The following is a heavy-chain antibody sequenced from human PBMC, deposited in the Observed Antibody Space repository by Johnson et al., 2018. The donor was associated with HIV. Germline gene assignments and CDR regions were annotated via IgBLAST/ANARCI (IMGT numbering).Heavy chain of an antibody. CDR3: GRESTSGGTAFDI. CDR2: INSDGSST. Sequence: VQLVESGGGLVQPGGSLRLSCAASGFTFSSYWMHWVRQAPGKGLVWVSRINSDGSSTSYADSVKGRFTISRDNAQNSLYLEMNTLRDEDTAVYYCGRESTSGGTAFDIWGQGTMVTVSS. D-gene: IGHD2-15*01. V-gene: IGHV3-74*01. CDR1: GFTFSSYW. J-gene: IGHJ3*02.